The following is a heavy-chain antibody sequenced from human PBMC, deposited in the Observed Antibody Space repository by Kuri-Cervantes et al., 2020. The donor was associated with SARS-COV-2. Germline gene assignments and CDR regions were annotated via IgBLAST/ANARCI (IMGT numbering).Heavy chain of an antibody. CDR1: GFTFSSYS. V-gene: IGHV3-48*04. D-gene: IGHD2-2*01. CDR2: ISSSSSTI. J-gene: IGHJ5*02. Sequence: GESLKISCAASGFTFSSYSMNWVRQAPGKGLEWVSYISSSSSTIYYADSVKGRFTISRDNAKNSLYLQMNSLRAEDTAVYYCARDILVLGHNWFDPWGQGTLVTVSS. CDR3: ARDILVLGHNWFDP.